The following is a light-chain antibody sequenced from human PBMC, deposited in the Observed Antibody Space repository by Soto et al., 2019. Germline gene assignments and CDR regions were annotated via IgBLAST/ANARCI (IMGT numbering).Light chain of an antibody. CDR2: KVS. V-gene: IGKV2-30*02. CDR1: QSLVHSDGNTY. Sequence: DVVMTQSPLSLPVTLGQPASISCRSSQSLVHSDGNTYLNWYQQRPGQSPRRLIYKVSNRCSGVLDRFSGSAAGSDFKLKISRVEAGDGGVYYCLQGTHWPYTFGQGTKLEIK. J-gene: IGKJ2*01. CDR3: LQGTHWPYT.